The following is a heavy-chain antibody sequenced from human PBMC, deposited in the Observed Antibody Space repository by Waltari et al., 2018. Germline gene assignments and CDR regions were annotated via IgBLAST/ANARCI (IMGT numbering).Heavy chain of an antibody. Sequence: QVQLQESCPPLVEPWETLSLTCTVSGVSVTDYYWSWIRQPAGKGLEFIGRIYTSGSSDYNPSLKSRATVSMDKSKNQFSLQLTSVTAADTAIYYCAGGYSDYGGEYFQHWGQGTPVSVSS. V-gene: IGHV4-4*07. J-gene: IGHJ1*01. CDR2: IYTSGSS. CDR1: GVSVTDYY. D-gene: IGHD4-17*01. CDR3: AGGYSDYGGEYFQH.